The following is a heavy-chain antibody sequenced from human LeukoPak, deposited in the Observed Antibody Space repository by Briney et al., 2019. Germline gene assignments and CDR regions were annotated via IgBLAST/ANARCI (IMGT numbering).Heavy chain of an antibody. CDR2: IYYSGST. D-gene: IGHD3-3*01. CDR1: GGSISSYY. CDR3: ARGEADTIFGVVILDAFDI. J-gene: IGHJ3*02. Sequence: SETLSLTCTVSGGSISSYYWSWIRQPPGKGLEWIGYIYYSGSTNYNPSLKSRVTISVDTSKNQFSLKLSSVTAADTAVYYCARGEADTIFGVVILDAFDIWGQGTMVTVSS. V-gene: IGHV4-59*12.